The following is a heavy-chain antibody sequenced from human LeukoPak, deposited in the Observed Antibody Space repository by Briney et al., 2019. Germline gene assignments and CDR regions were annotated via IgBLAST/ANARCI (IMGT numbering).Heavy chain of an antibody. D-gene: IGHD3-16*01. J-gene: IGHJ3*01. Sequence: ASVNVSCKASGHSFSAYYIHWVRHAPGQGLQWMGRIDPNNGDTKYTQEFQGRVSMTRDTSISTAYMYLSRLTSDDTAVYYCTTFTAPRNAFDLWGQGTMVTVSS. CDR1: GHSFSAYY. CDR2: IDPNNGDT. CDR3: TTFTAPRNAFDL. V-gene: IGHV1-2*06.